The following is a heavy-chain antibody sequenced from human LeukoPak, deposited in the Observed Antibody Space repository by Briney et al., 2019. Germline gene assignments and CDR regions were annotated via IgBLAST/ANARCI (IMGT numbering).Heavy chain of an antibody. V-gene: IGHV1-46*01. CDR3: AREWLQLNWFDP. D-gene: IGHD5-24*01. J-gene: IGHJ5*02. Sequence: ASVKVSCKASGYTFSNYGISWVRQAPGQGLEWMGIINPSGGSTSYAQKFQGRVTMTRDMSTSTVYMELSSLRSEDTAVYYCAREWLQLNWFDPWGQGTLVTVSS. CDR1: GYTFSNYG. CDR2: INPSGGST.